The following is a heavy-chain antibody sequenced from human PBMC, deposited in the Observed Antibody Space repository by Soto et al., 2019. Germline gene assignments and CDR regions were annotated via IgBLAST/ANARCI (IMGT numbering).Heavy chain of an antibody. CDR2: ISAYNGNT. CDR1: GYAFTSYC. V-gene: IGHV1-18*01. J-gene: IGHJ4*02. CDR3: ARDPGSGLTHPFDY. Sequence: ASVKVSCKASGYAFTSYCISWVLQAPGQGLEWMGWISAYNGNTNYAQKLQGRVTMTTDTSTSTAYMELRSLRSDDTAVYYCARDPGSGLTHPFDYWGQGTLVTVSS. D-gene: IGHD5-12*01.